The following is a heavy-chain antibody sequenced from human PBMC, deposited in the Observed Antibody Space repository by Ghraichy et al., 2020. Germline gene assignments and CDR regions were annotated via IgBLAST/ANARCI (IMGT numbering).Heavy chain of an antibody. Sequence: SETLSLTCTVSGGSISSYYWSWIRQPPGKGLEWIGYIYYSGSTNYNPSLKSRVTISVDTSKNQFSLKLSSVTAADTAVYYCARARVVVPWFDPWGQGTLVTVSS. CDR2: IYYSGST. D-gene: IGHD2-2*01. V-gene: IGHV4-59*01. CDR1: GGSISSYY. CDR3: ARARVVVPWFDP. J-gene: IGHJ5*02.